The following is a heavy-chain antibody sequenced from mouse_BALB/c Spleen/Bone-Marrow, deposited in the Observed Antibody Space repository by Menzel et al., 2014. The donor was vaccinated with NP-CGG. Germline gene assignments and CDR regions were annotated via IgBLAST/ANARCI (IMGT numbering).Heavy chain of an antibody. Sequence: QVQLQQSGAELARPGASVKMSCEASGYTFTSYTIHWVKQRPGQGLEWIGYINPSSDYTNYNQKFKDKATLTADKSSSTAYMQLSSLTSEDSAVYYCAREGLRAWFVYWGQGTLVTVSA. D-gene: IGHD2-4*01. V-gene: IGHV1-4*01. CDR3: AREGLRAWFVY. J-gene: IGHJ3*01. CDR2: INPSSDYT. CDR1: GYTFTSYT.